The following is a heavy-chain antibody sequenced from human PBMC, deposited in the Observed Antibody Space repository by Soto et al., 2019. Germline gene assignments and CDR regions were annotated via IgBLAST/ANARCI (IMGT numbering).Heavy chain of an antibody. CDR3: ARHVAMVRGVDDAFDI. Sequence: SETLSLTCTVSGGSISSSSYCWGRIRQPPGKGLEWIGSIYYSGSTYYNPSLKSRVTISVDTSKNQFSLKLSSVTAADTAVYYCARHVAMVRGVDDAFDIWGQGTMVTVSS. J-gene: IGHJ3*02. D-gene: IGHD3-10*01. V-gene: IGHV4-39*01. CDR2: IYYSGST. CDR1: GGSISSSSYC.